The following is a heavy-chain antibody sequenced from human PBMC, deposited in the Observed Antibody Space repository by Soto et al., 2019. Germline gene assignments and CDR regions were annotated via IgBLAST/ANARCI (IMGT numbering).Heavy chain of an antibody. CDR1: GFTFSSYA. CDR3: VKGEYYYDSSGYYPFDY. V-gene: IGHV3-23*01. J-gene: IGHJ4*02. CDR2: ISGSGGST. D-gene: IGHD3-22*01. Sequence: PGGSLRLSCAASGFTFSSYAMSWVRQAPGKGLEWVSAISGSGGSTDYADSVKGRFTISRDNSKNTVYLQMSSLRVEDTAVYYCVKGEYYYDSSGYYPFDYWGQGTLVTVSS.